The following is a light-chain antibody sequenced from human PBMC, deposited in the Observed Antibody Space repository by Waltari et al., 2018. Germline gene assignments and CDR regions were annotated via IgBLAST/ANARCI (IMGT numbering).Light chain of an antibody. CDR3: QVWDSDGDYVV. CDR2: DDT. CDR1: DIGDKR. Sequence: SYVLTQPPSVSVAPGQTARITCGGSDIGDKRVHWYQHKTGPAPLLVVYDDTDRPSGIPGRISGSNSGYTATLSITRVEAGDEADYYCQVWDSDGDYVVFGGGTKLIVL. J-gene: IGLJ2*01. V-gene: IGLV3-21*02.